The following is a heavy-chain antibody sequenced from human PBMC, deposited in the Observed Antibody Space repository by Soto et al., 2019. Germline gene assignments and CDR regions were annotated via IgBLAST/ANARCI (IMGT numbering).Heavy chain of an antibody. CDR1: GFTVSSKY. J-gene: IGHJ6*04. Sequence: PGGSLRLSCAASGFTVSSKYMSWVRQAPGKGLEWVSLIQSGGPTYYADSVKGRFTISRDTSENTLHLPMDSLRAEDTAVYYCSTDDVLSDAGSRHAVTLEVWGNGTTVSVSS. V-gene: IGHV3-66*01. CDR3: STDDVLSDAGSRHAVTLEV. CDR2: IQSGGPT. D-gene: IGHD2-15*01.